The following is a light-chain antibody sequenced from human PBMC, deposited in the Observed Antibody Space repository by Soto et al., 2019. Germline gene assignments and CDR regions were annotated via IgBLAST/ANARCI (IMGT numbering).Light chain of an antibody. V-gene: IGKV3-15*01. CDR1: QSVSSK. CDR2: GAY. Sequence: EIVLTQSPGTLSFSPGERATLSCRASQSVSSKLAWYQQKPGQATRLLIYGAYTRATGIPARFSGSGSGTEFTLTISSLQSEDFAVYYCQQYNNWPPITFGQGTRLEIK. J-gene: IGKJ5*01. CDR3: QQYNNWPPIT.